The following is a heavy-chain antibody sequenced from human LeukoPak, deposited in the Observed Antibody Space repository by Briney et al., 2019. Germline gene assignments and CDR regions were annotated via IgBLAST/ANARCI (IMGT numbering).Heavy chain of an antibody. CDR3: ARGRLGQWLVRILDY. Sequence: ASVKVSCKASGYTFTGYYMHWVRQAPGQGLEWMGWINPNSGGTNYAQKFQGWVTMTTDTSTSTAYMELRSLRSDDTAVYYCARGRLGQWLVRILDYWGQGTLVTVSS. CDR1: GYTFTGYY. CDR2: INPNSGGT. J-gene: IGHJ4*02. D-gene: IGHD6-19*01. V-gene: IGHV1-2*04.